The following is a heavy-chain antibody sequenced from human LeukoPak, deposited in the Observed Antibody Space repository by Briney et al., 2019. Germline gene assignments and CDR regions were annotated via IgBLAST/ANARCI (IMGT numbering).Heavy chain of an antibody. CDR2: IHSDGSNK. D-gene: IGHD6-13*01. CDR1: GFTFSSYA. CDR3: ARVSRARTDAFDI. Sequence: GGSLRLSCAASGFTFSSYAMHWVRQAPGKGLEWVAFIHSDGSNKHYADSVKGRFTISRDNSKNTLYLQMNSLRAEDTAVYYCARVSRARTDAFDIWGQGTMVTVSS. J-gene: IGHJ3*02. V-gene: IGHV3-30*02.